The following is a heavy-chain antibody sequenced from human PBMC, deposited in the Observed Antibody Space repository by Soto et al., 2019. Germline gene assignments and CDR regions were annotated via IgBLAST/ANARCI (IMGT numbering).Heavy chain of an antibody. CDR1: GFTFTSYG. Sequence: GGSLRLSCTASGFTFTSYGMGWVRQAPGKGLQWVSTIRGDGGQTHYTDSVKGRFSISRDNSKNTVYLQMDSLRAEDTAMYFCARDVGLDSDDFFAYWGQGTQVTVSS. D-gene: IGHD3-9*01. J-gene: IGHJ4*02. CDR2: IRGDGGQT. CDR3: ARDVGLDSDDFFAY. V-gene: IGHV3-23*01.